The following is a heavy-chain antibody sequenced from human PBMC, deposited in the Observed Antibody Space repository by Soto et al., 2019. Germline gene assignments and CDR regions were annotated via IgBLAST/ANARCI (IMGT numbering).Heavy chain of an antibody. CDR3: ARGGGDYDFDMDV. Sequence: TSETLSLTCAVYGGSFSSFHWSWIRRPPGEGLEWIGEINHSGNTKYNPSLKSRITISVDTSKNQFSLRLYSVTAADAAVYYCARGGGDYDFDMDVWGQGTTVTVSS. CDR2: INHSGNT. V-gene: IGHV4-34*01. J-gene: IGHJ6*02. D-gene: IGHD4-17*01. CDR1: GGSFSSFH.